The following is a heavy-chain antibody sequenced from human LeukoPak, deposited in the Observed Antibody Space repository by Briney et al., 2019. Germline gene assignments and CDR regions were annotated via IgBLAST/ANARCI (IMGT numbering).Heavy chain of an antibody. CDR1: GFTFSSYS. CDR2: ISSSSSYI. V-gene: IGHV3-21*01. J-gene: IGHJ3*01. Sequence: GGSLRLSCAASGFTFSSYSMNWVRQAPGKGLEWVSSISSSSSYIYYAGSVKGRFTISRDNAKNSLFLQMNSLRAEDTAIYYCVSYDSRTSDAFDLWGQGTMVTVSS. D-gene: IGHD3-22*01. CDR3: VSYDSRTSDAFDL.